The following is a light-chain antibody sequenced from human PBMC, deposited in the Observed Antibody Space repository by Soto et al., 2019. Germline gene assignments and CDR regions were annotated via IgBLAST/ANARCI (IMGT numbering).Light chain of an antibody. V-gene: IGLV1-51*02. J-gene: IGLJ3*02. CDR2: ETN. CDR3: GTWDSSLSAGV. Sequence: QAVVTQPPSVSAAPGQKVTISCSGSSSNIGNNYVSWYQQFPGTAPKLLIYETNKRPSGIPDRFSGTKSGASATLGITGLQTGDEADYYCGTWDSSLSAGVFGGGTKLTVL. CDR1: SSNIGNNY.